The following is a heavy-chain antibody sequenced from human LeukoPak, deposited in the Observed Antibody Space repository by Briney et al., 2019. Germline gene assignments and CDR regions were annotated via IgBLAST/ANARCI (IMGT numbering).Heavy chain of an antibody. CDR3: AKEREMATRYYFDY. J-gene: IGHJ4*02. CDR1: GFTFSSYA. CDR2: ISYDGSNK. D-gene: IGHD5-24*01. Sequence: PGGSLRLSCAASGFTFSSYAMHWVRQAPGKGLEWVAVISYDGSNKYYADSVKGRFTISRDNSKNTLYLQMNSLRAEDTAVYYCAKEREMATRYYFDYWGQGTLVTVSS. V-gene: IGHV3-30-3*01.